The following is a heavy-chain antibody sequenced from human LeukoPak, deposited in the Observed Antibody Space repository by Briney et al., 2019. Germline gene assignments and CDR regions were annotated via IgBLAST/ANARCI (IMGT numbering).Heavy chain of an antibody. D-gene: IGHD3-10*01. J-gene: IGHJ4*02. V-gene: IGHV4-31*03. Sequence: SQTLSLTCTVSADSLSSGDDYWAWIRQFPGKGLESIGFIHHSGRSRHNPSLKDRVAISVDTSRKQFALKLSSVTAADTAMYYCARGGNRFGGFYFDYWGQGIQVIVSS. CDR3: ARGGNRFGGFYFDY. CDR1: ADSLSSGDDY. CDR2: IHHSGRS.